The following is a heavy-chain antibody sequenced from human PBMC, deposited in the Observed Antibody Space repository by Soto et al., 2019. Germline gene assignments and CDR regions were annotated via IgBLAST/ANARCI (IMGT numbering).Heavy chain of an antibody. CDR2: IKTDSGDT. Sequence: GASVKVACKASRYTFTSYDIFWVRQSPGQGLEWMGWIKTDSGDTHYAQKFQGRVTMTRDTSISTAYMELNNLVSDDTAVYYCAIRSSTYLNEVIYAPCGQGTLVTVS. CDR3: AIRSSTYLNEVIYAP. J-gene: IGHJ5*02. CDR1: RYTFTSYD. V-gene: IGHV1-2*02. D-gene: IGHD2-2*01.